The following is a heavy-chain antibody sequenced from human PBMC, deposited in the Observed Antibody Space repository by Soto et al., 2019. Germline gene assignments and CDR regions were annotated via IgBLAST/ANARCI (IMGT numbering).Heavy chain of an antibody. CDR1: GFTLRSYE. J-gene: IGHJ6*02. CDR2: ISSGGTTI. D-gene: IGHD3-3*01. CDR3: ASLRFLEWLPPGTMDV. V-gene: IGHV3-48*03. Sequence: GGSLRLSCAASGFTLRSYEMTWVRQAPGKGLEWLSYISSGGTTIYYADSVKGRFTISRDNAKNSLYLQMNSLRAEDTAVYYCASLRFLEWLPPGTMDVWGQGTTVTAP.